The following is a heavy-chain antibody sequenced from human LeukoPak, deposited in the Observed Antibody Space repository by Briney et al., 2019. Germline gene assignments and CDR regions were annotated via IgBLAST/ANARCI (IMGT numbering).Heavy chain of an antibody. CDR1: GYTFTGYY. CDR3: ARGGTLRYFDWLPSDDAFDI. D-gene: IGHD3-9*01. Sequence: ASVKVSCKASGYTFTGYYMHWVRQAPGQGLEWMGWINPNSGGTNYAQKFQGRVTMTRDTSISTAYMELSRLRSDDTAVYYCARGGTLRYFDWLPSDDAFDIWGQGTMVTVSS. J-gene: IGHJ3*02. V-gene: IGHV1-2*02. CDR2: INPNSGGT.